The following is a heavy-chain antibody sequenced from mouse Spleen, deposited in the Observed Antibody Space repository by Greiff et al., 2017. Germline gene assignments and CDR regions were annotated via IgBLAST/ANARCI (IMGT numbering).Heavy chain of an antibody. Sequence: VQLQQPGAELVKPGASVKLSCKASGYTFTSYWMQWVKQRPGQGLEWIGEIDPSDSYTNYNQKFKGKATLTVDTSSSTAYMQLSSLTSEDSAVYYCARYYSNYGYAMDYWGQGTSVTVSS. CDR3: ARYYSNYGYAMDY. D-gene: IGHD2-5*01. V-gene: IGHV1-50*01. J-gene: IGHJ4*01. CDR2: IDPSDSYT. CDR1: GYTFTSYW.